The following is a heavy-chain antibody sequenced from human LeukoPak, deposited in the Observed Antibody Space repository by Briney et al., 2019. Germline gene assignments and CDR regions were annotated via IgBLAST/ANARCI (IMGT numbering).Heavy chain of an antibody. J-gene: IGHJ4*02. CDR2: IWYDGSNK. CDR1: GFTFSSYG. CDR3: ARDLIAAAGTRALDY. Sequence: GGSLRLSCAASGFTFSSYGMHWVRQAPGKGLEWVSVIWYDGSNKYYADSVKGRFTISRDNSKTTLYLQMNSLRAEDTAVYYCARDLIAAAGTRALDYWRQGTLVTVSS. D-gene: IGHD6-13*01. V-gene: IGHV3-33*01.